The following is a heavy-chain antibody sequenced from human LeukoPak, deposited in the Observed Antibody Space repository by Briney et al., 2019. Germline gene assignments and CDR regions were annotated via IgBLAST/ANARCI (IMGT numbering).Heavy chain of an antibody. Sequence: PGGSLRLSCTASGFTFSNYGMHWVRQAPGKGLEWVAAIWFDGNNKYYTDSVKGRFVISRDNSRSALYLQMNSLRAEDTAVYYCARDRGQSSTYFDSWGQGTLVTVSS. D-gene: IGHD5/OR15-5a*01. CDR3: ARDRGQSSTYFDS. CDR1: GFTFSNYG. CDR2: IWFDGNNK. V-gene: IGHV3-33*01. J-gene: IGHJ4*02.